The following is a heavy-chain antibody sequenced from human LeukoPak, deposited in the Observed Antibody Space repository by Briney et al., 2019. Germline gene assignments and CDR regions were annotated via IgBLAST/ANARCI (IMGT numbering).Heavy chain of an antibody. D-gene: IGHD2-2*01. J-gene: IGHJ4*02. CDR3: ARDVGEYCSSTSCKYYFDY. Sequence: PSETLSLTCAVYGGSFSGYYWSWIRQPPGKGLEWIGEINHSGSTNYNPSLKSRVTISVDTSKNQFSLKLSSVTAADTAVYYCARDVGEYCSSTSCKYYFDYWGQETLVTVSS. V-gene: IGHV4-34*01. CDR1: GGSFSGYY. CDR2: INHSGST.